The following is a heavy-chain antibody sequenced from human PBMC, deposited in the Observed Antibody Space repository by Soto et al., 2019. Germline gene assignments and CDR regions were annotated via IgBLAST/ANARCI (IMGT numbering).Heavy chain of an antibody. D-gene: IGHD6-13*01. CDR3: ARVSGSWGSWHDAFDI. Sequence: GASVKVSCKASGYTFTSYGISWVRQAPGQGLEWMGGVSAFIGNTNYAQKLQGRVTMTADASTSTAYMELSSLRSEDTAVYYCARVSGSWGSWHDAFDIWGQGTMVTVSS. CDR2: VSAFIGNT. CDR1: GYTFTSYG. J-gene: IGHJ3*02. V-gene: IGHV1-18*01.